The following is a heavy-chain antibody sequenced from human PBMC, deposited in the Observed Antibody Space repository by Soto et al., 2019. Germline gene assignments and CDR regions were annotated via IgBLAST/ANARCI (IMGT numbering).Heavy chain of an antibody. CDR2: IIPMFGTA. CDR3: ARRATNDFDFWSGYYDFDY. J-gene: IGHJ4*02. Sequence: SVKVSCKASGGTFRNYGINWVRQAPGQGLEWMGGIIPMFGTANYAQNFLGRVTITADESTSTVYMELSSLRSEDTAVYYCARRATNDFDFWSGYYDFDYWGRGTLVTVSS. D-gene: IGHD3-3*01. CDR1: GGTFRNYG. V-gene: IGHV1-69*13.